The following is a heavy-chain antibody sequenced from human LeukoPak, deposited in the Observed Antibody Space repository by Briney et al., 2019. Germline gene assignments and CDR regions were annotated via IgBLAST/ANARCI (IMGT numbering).Heavy chain of an antibody. D-gene: IGHD3-3*01. CDR2: IYYSGST. CDR3: ARSSADYDFWSGYPLLFDY. J-gene: IGHJ4*02. CDR1: GGSISSGDYY. V-gene: IGHV4-30-4*08. Sequence: PSQTLSLTCTVSGGSISSGDYYWSWIRQPPGKGLEWIGYIYYSGSTYYNPSLKSRVIISVDTSKNQFSLKLSSVTAADTAVYYCARSSADYDFWSGYPLLFDYWGQGTLVTVSS.